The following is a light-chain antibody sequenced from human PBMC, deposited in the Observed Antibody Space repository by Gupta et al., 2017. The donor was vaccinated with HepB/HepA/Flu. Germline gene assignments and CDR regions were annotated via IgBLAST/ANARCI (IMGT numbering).Light chain of an antibody. CDR3: MQGTHWPPT. CDR1: QSLLYHDGNTY. V-gene: IGKV2-30*01. Sequence: DVVMTQSPLSLSVTLGQPASISCRSSQSLLYHDGNTYLSWFQQRPGQSPRRLIYEVSNRDSGVPYRFNGSGSGTDFTLKISRVEAEDVGVYYCMQGTHWPPTFGQGTKVEIK. J-gene: IGKJ1*01. CDR2: EVS.